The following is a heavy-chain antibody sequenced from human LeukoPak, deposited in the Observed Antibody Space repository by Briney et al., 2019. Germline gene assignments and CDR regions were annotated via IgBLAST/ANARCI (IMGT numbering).Heavy chain of an antibody. CDR3: AKAQNRGYSYGYPYFDP. Sequence: GGSLRLSCAASGFTFSTYAMSWVRQAPGKGLEWVSATSGSGSSTYYTDSVKGRFAISRDNSKNTLYLQMNSLRAEDTAVYYCAKAQNRGYSYGYPYFDPWGQGTLVTVSS. V-gene: IGHV3-23*01. J-gene: IGHJ4*02. CDR2: TSGSGSST. CDR1: GFTFSTYA. D-gene: IGHD5-18*01.